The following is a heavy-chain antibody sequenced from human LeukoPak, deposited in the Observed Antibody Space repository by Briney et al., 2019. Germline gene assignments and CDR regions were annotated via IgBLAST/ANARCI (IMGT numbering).Heavy chain of an antibody. CDR3: TTFDM. Sequence: PGRSLRLSCAASGFTSTNYGIHWVRLAPGKGLEWVAVISSDGSNKHYADSVKGRFTISRDDSKNTLYLQMNSLRVDDTALYYCTTFDMWGQGTMVTVSS. V-gene: IGHV3-30*03. CDR2: ISSDGSNK. CDR1: GFTSTNYG. J-gene: IGHJ3*02.